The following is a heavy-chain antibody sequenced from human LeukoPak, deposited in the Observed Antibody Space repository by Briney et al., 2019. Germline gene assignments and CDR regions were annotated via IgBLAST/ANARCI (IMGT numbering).Heavy chain of an antibody. CDR3: ARVGTYYDYVWGRYSYYFDY. D-gene: IGHD3-16*01. J-gene: IGHJ4*02. CDR1: GFTVSSNE. CDR2: ISGGST. V-gene: IGHV3-38-3*01. Sequence: GGSLRLSCAASGFTVSSNEMSWVRQAPGKGLEWVSSISGGSTYYADSRKGRFTISRDNSKNTLHLQMNSLIAEDTAVYYCARVGTYYDYVWGRYSYYFDYWGQGTLVTVSS.